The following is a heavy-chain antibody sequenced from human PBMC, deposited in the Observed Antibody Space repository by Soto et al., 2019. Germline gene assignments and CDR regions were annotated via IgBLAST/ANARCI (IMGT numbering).Heavy chain of an antibody. CDR2: TYYRSKWYN. Sequence: PSQTLSLTCAISGDSVSSNSAAWNWIRQSPSRGLEWLGRTYYRSKWYNDYAVSVKSRITINPDTSKNQFSLQLNSVTPEDTAVYYCARDESWGGTIHYYYYGMDVWGQGTTVTVSS. J-gene: IGHJ6*02. V-gene: IGHV6-1*01. CDR1: GDSVSSNSAA. D-gene: IGHD7-27*01. CDR3: ARDESWGGTIHYYYYGMDV.